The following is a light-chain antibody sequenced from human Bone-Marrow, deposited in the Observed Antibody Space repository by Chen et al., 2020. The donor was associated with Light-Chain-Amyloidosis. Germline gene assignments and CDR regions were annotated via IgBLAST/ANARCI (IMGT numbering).Light chain of an antibody. Sequence: QSALTQPASVSGSPGQSITISCTGTSSDVGGDNHVLWYQQHPDKPPKLMIYEVTNRPSWVPDRFSGSKSDKTASLNISGLQTEDEADYFCSSYTITNTLVFGSGTRVTVL. J-gene: IGLJ1*01. CDR3: SSYTITNTLV. V-gene: IGLV2-14*01. CDR2: EVT. CDR1: SSDVGGDNH.